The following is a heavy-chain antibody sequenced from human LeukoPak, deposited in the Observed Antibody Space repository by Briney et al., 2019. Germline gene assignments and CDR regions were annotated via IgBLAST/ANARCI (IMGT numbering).Heavy chain of an antibody. J-gene: IGHJ6*02. V-gene: IGHV3-30*04. CDR2: ISYDGSNK. Sequence: PGRSLRLSCAASGFTFSSYAMHWVRQAPGKGLEWVAVISYDGSNKYYADSVKGRFTISRDNSKNTLYLQMNSLRAEDTAVYYCARDGRYCSSTTCYIDYYYGMDVWGQGTTVTVSS. CDR1: GFTFSSYA. D-gene: IGHD2-2*02. CDR3: ARDGRYCSSTTCYIDYYYGMDV.